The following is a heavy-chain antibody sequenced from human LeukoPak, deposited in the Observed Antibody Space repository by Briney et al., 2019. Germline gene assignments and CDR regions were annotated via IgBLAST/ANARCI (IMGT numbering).Heavy chain of an antibody. CDR2: INHSGST. CDR1: GGSFSGYY. Sequence: PSETLSLTCAVYGGSFSGYYWSWIRQPPGKGLEWIGEINHSGSTNYNPSLKSRVTISVDTSKNQFSLKLSSATAADTAVYYCARGRYYDSSGYYSLNFDYWGQGTLVTVSS. CDR3: ARGRYYDSSGYYSLNFDY. V-gene: IGHV4-34*01. J-gene: IGHJ4*02. D-gene: IGHD3-22*01.